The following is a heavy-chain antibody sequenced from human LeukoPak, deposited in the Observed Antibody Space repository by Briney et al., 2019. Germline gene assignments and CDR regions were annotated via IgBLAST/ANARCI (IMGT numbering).Heavy chain of an antibody. V-gene: IGHV3-53*05. CDR1: GFTVSSTY. Sequence: GGSLRLSCAASGFTVSSTYMSWVRQAPGKGLEWVSVIYSGGNIYYIESVKGRFTISRDTSKNTLYLQMNSLKAEDTAVYYCARETVVVPAAIRPYYYYYGMDVWGQGTTVTVSS. J-gene: IGHJ6*02. CDR2: IYSGGNI. D-gene: IGHD2-2*01. CDR3: ARETVVVPAAIRPYYYYYGMDV.